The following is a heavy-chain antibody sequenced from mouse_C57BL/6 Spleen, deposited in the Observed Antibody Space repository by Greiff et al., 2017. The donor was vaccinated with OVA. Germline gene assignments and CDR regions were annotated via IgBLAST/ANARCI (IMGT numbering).Heavy chain of an antibody. CDR1: GFTFSDYY. V-gene: IGHV5-16*01. D-gene: IGHD2-4*01. CDR2: INYDGSST. CDR3: ARGLYYDYDYYFDY. Sequence: EVKLMESEGGLVQPGSSMKLSCTASGFTFSDYYMAWVRQVPEKGLEWVANINYDGSSTYYLDSLKSRFIISRDNAKNILYLQMSSLKSEDTATYYCARGLYYDYDYYFDYWGQGTTLTVSS. J-gene: IGHJ2*01.